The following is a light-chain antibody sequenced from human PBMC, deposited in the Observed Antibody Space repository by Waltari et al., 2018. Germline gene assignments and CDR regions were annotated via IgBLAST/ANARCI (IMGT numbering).Light chain of an antibody. Sequence: HSALTQPASVSLSPGQSTTISCTGTSNDVGGYVYVSWYQQHPGKAPNLYIYSITNPPSGVPSRFSGSKSGNTASLHISGVQAEDEADYHCSSSSITYTPGQFIGGGTKVTVL. CDR2: SIT. CDR3: SSSSITYTPGQF. V-gene: IGLV2-14*03. J-gene: IGLJ2*01. CDR1: SNDVGGYVY.